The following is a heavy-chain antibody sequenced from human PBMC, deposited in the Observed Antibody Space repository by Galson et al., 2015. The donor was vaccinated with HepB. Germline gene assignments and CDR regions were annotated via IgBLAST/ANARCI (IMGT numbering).Heavy chain of an antibody. CDR3: ARTLRSSTWAPGFGY. D-gene: IGHD6-13*01. V-gene: IGHV4-30-4*01. J-gene: IGHJ4*02. Sequence: QVQLQESGPGLVKPSQTLSLPCTVSGGSISSGDSYWSWLRQPPGKGLKWIGYIYYSGSTYYNPSLKSRVTISVDTSKNQFSLKLSSVTAADTAVYYCARTLRSSTWAPGFGYWGQGTLVTVSS. CDR2: IYYSGST. CDR1: GGSISSGDSY.